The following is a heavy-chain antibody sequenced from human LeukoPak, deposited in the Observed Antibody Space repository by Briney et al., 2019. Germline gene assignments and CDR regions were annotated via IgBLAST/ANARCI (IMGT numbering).Heavy chain of an antibody. J-gene: IGHJ6*02. CDR1: GYTFTSYG. Sequence: ASVKVSCKASGYTFTSYGISWVRQAPGQGLEWMGWISAYNGNTNYAQKLQGRVTMTTDTSTSTAYMELSSLRSEDTAVYYCARGPYSKGFYYYYGMDVWGQGTTVTVSS. CDR3: ARGPYSKGFYYYYGMDV. D-gene: IGHD4-11*01. V-gene: IGHV1-18*01. CDR2: ISAYNGNT.